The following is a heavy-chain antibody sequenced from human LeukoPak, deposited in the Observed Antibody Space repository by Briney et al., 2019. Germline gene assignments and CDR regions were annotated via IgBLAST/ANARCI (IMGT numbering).Heavy chain of an antibody. CDR1: GGSFSGYY. CDR2: IYYSGNT. J-gene: IGHJ4*02. V-gene: IGHV4-34*01. Sequence: SETLSLTCAVYGGSFSGYYWSWIRQPPGKGLEWIGSIYYSGNTYYNASLKSRVTISVDTSKNQFSLKLTSVTAADTAVYYCARQTGSGLFTLPGGQGTLVTVSS. CDR3: ARQTGSGLFTLP. D-gene: IGHD3-10*01.